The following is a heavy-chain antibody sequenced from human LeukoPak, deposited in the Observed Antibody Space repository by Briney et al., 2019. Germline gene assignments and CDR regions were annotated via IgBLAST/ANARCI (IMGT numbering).Heavy chain of an antibody. CDR2: IIPIFGTA. Sequence: SVKVSCKASGGTFSSYAISWVRQAPGQGLGWMGGIIPIFGTANYAQKFQGRVTITADKSTSTAYMELSSLRSEDTAVYYCARPSVATTKYYYYYYMDVWGKGTTVTVSS. V-gene: IGHV1-69*06. D-gene: IGHD5-12*01. CDR3: ARPSVATTKYYYYYYMDV. J-gene: IGHJ6*03. CDR1: GGTFSSYA.